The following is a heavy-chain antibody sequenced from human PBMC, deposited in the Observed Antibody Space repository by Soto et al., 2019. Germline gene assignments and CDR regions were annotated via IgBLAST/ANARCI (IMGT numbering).Heavy chain of an antibody. J-gene: IGHJ1*01. CDR1: GYPFPGAY. V-gene: IGHV1-2*04. Sequence: GSSLASGYPFPGAYLYWVRQAQDKGLEWMGWINPNSGGTNYAQKFQGWVTMTRDTSISTAYMELSRLRSDDTAVYYCARGGSSSPSVDDCVQGTLITFSS. CDR2: INPNSGGT. D-gene: IGHD6-6*01. CDR3: ARGGSSSPSVDD.